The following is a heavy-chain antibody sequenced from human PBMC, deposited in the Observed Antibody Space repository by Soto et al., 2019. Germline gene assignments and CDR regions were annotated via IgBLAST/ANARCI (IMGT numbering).Heavy chain of an antibody. CDR1: GFTFSSYG. CDR2: IWYDGSNK. D-gene: IGHD6-19*01. CDR3: ARDSPPYSSGWYYGY. Sequence: GGSLRLSCAASGFTFSSYGMHWVRQAPGKGLEWVAVIWYDGSNKYYADSVKGRFTISRDNSKNTLYLQMNSLRAEDTAVYYCARDSPPYSSGWYYGYWGQGTLVTVSS. J-gene: IGHJ4*02. V-gene: IGHV3-33*01.